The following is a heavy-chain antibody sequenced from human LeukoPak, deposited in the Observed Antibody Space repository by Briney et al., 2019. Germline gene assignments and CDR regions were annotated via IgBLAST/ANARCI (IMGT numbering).Heavy chain of an antibody. Sequence: GGSLRLSCAASGSTFSSFGMHWVRQAPGKGLEGVAFIRYDGSNKYYADSVKGRFTISRDNSKNMLYLQMNSLRAEDTAVYYCAKEAVRGYFVGVGPTYYFDYWGQGTLVTVSS. D-gene: IGHD3-9*01. CDR1: GSTFSSFG. CDR2: IRYDGSNK. V-gene: IGHV3-30*02. J-gene: IGHJ4*02. CDR3: AKEAVRGYFVGVGPTYYFDY.